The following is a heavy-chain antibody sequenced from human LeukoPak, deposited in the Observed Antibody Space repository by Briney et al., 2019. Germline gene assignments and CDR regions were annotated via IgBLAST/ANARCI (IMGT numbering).Heavy chain of an antibody. V-gene: IGHV3-21*01. Sequence: PGGSLRLSCAASGFTFRAYTMTWVRQAPGQGLEWVSSISSSSTYISNVDSVKGRFTISRDNAKNSLYLQMNSLRAEDTAVYYCARDRVDTVVSAPNFHYGMDVWGHGTTVTVTS. D-gene: IGHD5-18*01. CDR2: ISSSSTYI. J-gene: IGHJ6*02. CDR3: ARDRVDTVVSAPNFHYGMDV. CDR1: GFTFRAYT.